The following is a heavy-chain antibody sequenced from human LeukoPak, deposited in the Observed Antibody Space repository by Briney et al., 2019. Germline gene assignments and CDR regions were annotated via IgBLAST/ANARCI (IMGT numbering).Heavy chain of an antibody. CDR1: GFRFGGYS. J-gene: IGHJ4*02. CDR3: ARNLLYGSGSFAY. CDR2: ITSDSKYR. Sequence: GGSLRLSCGASGFRFGGYSMNWVRQAPGKGLRWVSLITSDSKYRYYSDYVKGRFTISRDNANNSVYLEMNSLGPEDTAVYYCARNLLYGSGSFAYWGRGTLVTVSS. V-gene: IGHV3-21*01. D-gene: IGHD3-10*01.